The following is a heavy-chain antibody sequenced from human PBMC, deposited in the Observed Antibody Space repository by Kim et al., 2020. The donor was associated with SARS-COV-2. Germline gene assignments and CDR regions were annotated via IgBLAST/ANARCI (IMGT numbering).Heavy chain of an antibody. Sequence: GGSLRLSCVASGFTFSNFGMHWLRQAPGKGLEWLAVISYEGINTQYSESVKGRFIVSRDNSKNTLYLQLNSLRPDDTAIYYCAPRSGDYGDYFAFWGQGTLVTVSS. CDR2: ISYEGINT. CDR1: GFTFSNFG. J-gene: IGHJ4*02. V-gene: IGHV3-30*03. CDR3: APRSGDYGDYFAF. D-gene: IGHD4-17*01.